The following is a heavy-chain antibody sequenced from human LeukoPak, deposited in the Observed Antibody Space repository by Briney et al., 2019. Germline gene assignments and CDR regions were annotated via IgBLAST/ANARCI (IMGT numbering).Heavy chain of an antibody. CDR2: IYYSGST. J-gene: IGHJ4*02. CDR3: ARSDIAVVPAATPYFDY. Sequence: SETLSLTCTVSGGSISSYYWSWIRQPPGKGLEWIGYIYYSGSTNYNPSLKSRVTISVDTSKNQFSLKLSSVTAADTAVYYCARSDIAVVPAATPYFDYWGQGTLVTVSS. V-gene: IGHV4-59*01. CDR1: GGSISSYY. D-gene: IGHD2-2*01.